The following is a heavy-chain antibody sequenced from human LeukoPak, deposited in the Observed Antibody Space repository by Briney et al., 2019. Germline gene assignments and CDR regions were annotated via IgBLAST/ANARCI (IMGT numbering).Heavy chain of an antibody. CDR1: RGSINSYY. Sequence: SETLSLTCTVSRGSINSYYWGWVRQTPGKGLECPGYFYVDGTAYYNPSLKRRVTISLDKSKNPLSLRLSSVTAADTAVYYCTRGGVRACGSTSCHAAGIFDVWGQRTMVTASS. J-gene: IGHJ3*01. V-gene: IGHV4-4*09. CDR2: FYVDGTA. D-gene: IGHD2-2*01. CDR3: TRGGVRACGSTSCHAAGIFDV.